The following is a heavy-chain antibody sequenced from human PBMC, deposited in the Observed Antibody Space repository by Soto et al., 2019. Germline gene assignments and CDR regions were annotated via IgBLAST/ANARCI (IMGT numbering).Heavy chain of an antibody. J-gene: IGHJ5*02. CDR2: ISYSGST. Sequence: PSETLSLTCTVSGGSISSGGYYWSWIRQHPGTGLEWIGHISYSGSTNYNPSLKSRVTISVDTSKNQFSLKLSSVTAADTAVYYCARESGALYDSSGYSQFDPWGQGTLVTVS. D-gene: IGHD3-22*01. CDR3: ARESGALYDSSGYSQFDP. V-gene: IGHV4-61*08. CDR1: GGSISSGGYY.